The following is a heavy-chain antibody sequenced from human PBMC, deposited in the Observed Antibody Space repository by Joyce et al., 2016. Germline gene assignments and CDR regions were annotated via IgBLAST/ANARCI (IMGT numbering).Heavy chain of an antibody. V-gene: IGHV4-30-2*01. CDR2: IYPSGRT. Sequence: QLQLQESGSGLVKPSQTLSLTCAVSGGSISSGAYSWSWIRQPPGKVLEYIGYIYPSGRTYYNPSLKRRVTISVDRSKNQFSLQLSSVTAADTAVYYCARSNWNGVGPYSSSYGLDIWGHGTTVTVSS. CDR3: ARSNWNGVGPYSSSYGLDI. J-gene: IGHJ6*02. D-gene: IGHD1-20*01. CDR1: GGSISSGAYS.